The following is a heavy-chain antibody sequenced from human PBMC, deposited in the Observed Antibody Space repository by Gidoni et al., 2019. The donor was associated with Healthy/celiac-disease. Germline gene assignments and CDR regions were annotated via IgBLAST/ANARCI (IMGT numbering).Heavy chain of an antibody. CDR1: GFTFSSYA. V-gene: IGHV3-23*01. CDR2: ISGSGGST. D-gene: IGHD2-15*01. J-gene: IGHJ6*02. Sequence: EVQLLESGGGLVQPGGSLRLSCAASGFTFSSYAMSWVRQAPGEGLEWVSAISGSGGSTYYADSVKGRFTISRDNSKNTLYLQMNSLRAEDTAVYYCAKGSYSVVVVAATYYGMDVWGQGTTVTVSS. CDR3: AKGSYSVVVVAATYYGMDV.